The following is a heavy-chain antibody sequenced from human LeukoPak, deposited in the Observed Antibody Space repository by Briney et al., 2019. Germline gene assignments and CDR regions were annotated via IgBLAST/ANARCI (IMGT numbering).Heavy chain of an antibody. CDR3: ARWVTIFGVSRGFDY. CDR2: VRYDGSQK. V-gene: IGHV3-30*02. J-gene: IGHJ4*02. Sequence: GGSLRLSCAASGFTFSSYDMYWVRQAPGKGLDWVAFVRYDGSQKYYADSVKGRFTLSRDNSKNTLYLQMNSLRAEDTAVYYCARWVTIFGVSRGFDYWGQGTLVTVSS. CDR1: GFTFSSYD. D-gene: IGHD3-3*01.